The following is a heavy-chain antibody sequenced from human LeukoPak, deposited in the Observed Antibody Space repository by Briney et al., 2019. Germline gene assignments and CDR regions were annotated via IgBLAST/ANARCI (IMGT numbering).Heavy chain of an antibody. CDR1: GFSFWSYG. V-gene: IGHV3-23*01. J-gene: IGHJ4*02. CDR2: TTDSGAST. D-gene: IGHD2-21*02. CDR3: ARRDVVVTGHYFDY. Sequence: GGSLRLSCAASGFSFWSYGMSWVRQAPGKGLEWVSTTTDSGASTWYADSVKGRFTISRDNSKNTLQLQMNSLRAEDTAVYYCARRDVVVTGHYFDYWGQGILVTVPS.